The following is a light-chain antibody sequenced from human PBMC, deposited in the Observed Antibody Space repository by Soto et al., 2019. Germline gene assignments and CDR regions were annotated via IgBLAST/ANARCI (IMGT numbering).Light chain of an antibody. J-gene: IGKJ5*01. Sequence: ENRFENSPGTLSLEKKERATLSCRARQSVSSTYLAWYQQKPGQAPRLLIYGASSRATGIPDRFSCSGSGTKFSLSVISLEPEDFAVYKRVPDCMLITFRQGTLLEIK. V-gene: IGKV3-20*01. CDR1: QSVSSTY. CDR3: VPDCMLIT. CDR2: GAS.